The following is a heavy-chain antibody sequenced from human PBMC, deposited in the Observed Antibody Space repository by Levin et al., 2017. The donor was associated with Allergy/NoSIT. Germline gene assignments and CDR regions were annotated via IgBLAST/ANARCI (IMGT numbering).Heavy chain of an antibody. Sequence: ASVKVSCKASGYTFTNYFMHWVRQAPGQGLEWMGRINPNSGGTNYAQKFQGRVTMTRDTSISTAYMELSRLRSDDTAIYYCARDAYCSGTGCDDYWGQGPLVTVSS. D-gene: IGHD2-2*01. CDR1: GYTFTNYF. CDR2: INPNSGGT. J-gene: IGHJ4*02. V-gene: IGHV1-2*06. CDR3: ARDAYCSGTGCDDY.